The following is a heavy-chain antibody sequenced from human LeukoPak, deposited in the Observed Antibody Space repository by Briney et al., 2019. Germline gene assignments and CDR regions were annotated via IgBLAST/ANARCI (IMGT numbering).Heavy chain of an antibody. Sequence: GGSLRLSCAASGFTFSSYAMSWVRQAPGKGLEWVSAISGSGGSTYYADSVKGRFTISRDNSKNTLYLQMNSLRAEDTAVYYCAKGDVDRSYYYGMDVWGQGTTVTVSS. V-gene: IGHV3-23*01. D-gene: IGHD5-24*01. CDR1: GFTFSSYA. CDR3: AKGDVDRSYYYGMDV. J-gene: IGHJ6*02. CDR2: ISGSGGST.